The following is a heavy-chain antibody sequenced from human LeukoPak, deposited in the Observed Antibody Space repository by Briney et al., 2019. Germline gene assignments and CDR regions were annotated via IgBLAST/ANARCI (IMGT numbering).Heavy chain of an antibody. CDR3: ARRGATVTTCDY. CDR2: INHSGST. Sequence: SETLSVTCAVYGGSFSGYYWSWIRQPPGKGLEWIGEINHSGSTNYNPSLKSRVTISVDTSKNQFSLKLSSVTAADTAVYYCARRGATVTTCDYWGQGTLVTVSS. D-gene: IGHD4-17*01. CDR1: GGSFSGYY. V-gene: IGHV4-34*01. J-gene: IGHJ4*02.